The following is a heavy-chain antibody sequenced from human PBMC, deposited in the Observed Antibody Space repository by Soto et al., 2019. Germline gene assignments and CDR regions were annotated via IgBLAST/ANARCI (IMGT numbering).Heavy chain of an antibody. CDR2: IYYSGST. CDR3: ARHYYGSGSTYFDD. Sequence: PSETLSLTCTVSGGSISSYYWSWIRQPPGKGLEWIGYIYYSGSTNYNPSLKSRVTISVDTSKNQFSLKLNSMTAADTAVYYCARHYYGSGSTYFDDWGQGTLVPVYS. D-gene: IGHD3-10*01. J-gene: IGHJ4*02. V-gene: IGHV4-59*08. CDR1: GGSISSYY.